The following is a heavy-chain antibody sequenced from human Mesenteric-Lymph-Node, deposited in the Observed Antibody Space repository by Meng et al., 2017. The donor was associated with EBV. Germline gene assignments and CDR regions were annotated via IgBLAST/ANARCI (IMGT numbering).Heavy chain of an antibody. V-gene: IGHV4-34*01. CDR1: GGSFSGYY. CDR3: ARRGKVGAGY. J-gene: IGHJ4*02. Sequence: QVQLQQWGAGLLKPSETLSLTCAVYGGSFSGYYWSWNRQPPGKGLEWIGEINHSGSTNYNPSLKSRVTISVDTSKNQFSLKLSSVTAADTAVYYCARRGKVGAGYWGQGTLVTVSS. D-gene: IGHD1-26*01. CDR2: INHSGST.